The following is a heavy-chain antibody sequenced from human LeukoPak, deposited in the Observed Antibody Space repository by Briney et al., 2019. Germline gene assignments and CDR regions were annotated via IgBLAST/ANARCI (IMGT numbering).Heavy chain of an antibody. Sequence: SETLSLTCTVSGGSISSSSYYWGWIRQPPGKGLKWIGSIYYSGSTYYNPSLKSRVTISVDTSKNQFSLKLSSVTAADTAVYYCARSDMYCNGGRCYPYYYMDVWGKGTTVTVSS. V-gene: IGHV4-39*07. CDR3: ARSDMYCNGGRCYPYYYMDV. CDR2: IYYSGST. D-gene: IGHD2-15*01. J-gene: IGHJ6*03. CDR1: GGSISSSSYY.